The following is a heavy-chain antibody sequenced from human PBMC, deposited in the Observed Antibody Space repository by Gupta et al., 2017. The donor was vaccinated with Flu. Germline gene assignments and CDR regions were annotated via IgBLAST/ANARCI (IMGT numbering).Heavy chain of an antibody. CDR3: ATGEKGGQLVPSYYLYFRPDG. Sequence: VQLEQSGDEGVKPGASLTLSCKASGYRVDDYGFTWVRQAPGQGLEWLGWVSVKSGDSKYGQRFRDRVVFTRVQSSGTTEFELKKPGFGHTARYYLATGEKGGQLVPSYYLYFRPDGWGPGTTVYVSS. V-gene: IGHV1-18*01. CDR2: VSVKSGDS. CDR1: GYRVDDYG. J-gene: IGHJ6*02. D-gene: IGHD3-10*01.